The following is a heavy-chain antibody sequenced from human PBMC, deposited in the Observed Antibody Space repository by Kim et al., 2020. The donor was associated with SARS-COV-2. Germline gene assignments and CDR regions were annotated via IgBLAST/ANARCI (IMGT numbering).Heavy chain of an antibody. CDR2: IYYSGST. Sequence: SETLSLTCTVSGGSISSGGYYWSWIRQHPGKGLEWIGYIYYSGSTYYNPSLKSRVTISVDTSKNQFSLKLSSVTAADTAVYYCARGERGYDRDYGMDVWGQGTTVTVSS. CDR3: ARGERGYDRDYGMDV. D-gene: IGHD5-12*01. V-gene: IGHV4-31*03. CDR1: GGSISSGGYY. J-gene: IGHJ6*02.